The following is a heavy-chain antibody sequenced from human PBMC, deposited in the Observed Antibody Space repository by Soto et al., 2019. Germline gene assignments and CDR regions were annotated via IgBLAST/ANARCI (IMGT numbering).Heavy chain of an antibody. D-gene: IGHD3-16*01. Sequence: HITLKESGPTLVKPKQTLTLTCIFSGFSFSADGVGVGWIRQPPGKTLEWLALIYWDDDTRYRPSLKSRLTITKVSSKNQVVLTMTNMDPLDTATYYCAHAFGGTSWPNDAFDVWGQGTVVTVSS. CDR2: IYWDDDT. V-gene: IGHV2-5*02. J-gene: IGHJ3*01. CDR1: GFSFSADGVG. CDR3: AHAFGGTSWPNDAFDV.